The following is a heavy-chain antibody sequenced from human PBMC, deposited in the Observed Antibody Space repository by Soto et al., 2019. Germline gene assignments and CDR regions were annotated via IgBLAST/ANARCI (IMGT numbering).Heavy chain of an antibody. Sequence: SETLSLTCTVSGGFISSYYWSWIRQSPGKGLEWIGYTHHTGSTNYNPSLKSRATMSLDTSRNQFSLKLYSVTAADTAVYYCARSIDSSGYYFSNCWGQGTLVTVSS. V-gene: IGHV4-59*01. D-gene: IGHD3-22*01. J-gene: IGHJ4*02. CDR2: THHTGST. CDR1: GGFISSYY. CDR3: ARSIDSSGYYFSNC.